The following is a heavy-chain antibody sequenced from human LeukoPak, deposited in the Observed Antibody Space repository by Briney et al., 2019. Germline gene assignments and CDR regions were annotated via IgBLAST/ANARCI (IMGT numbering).Heavy chain of an antibody. CDR1: XS. Sequence: XSXNXVRQAPGKGXXWVXXIXXSSSTIYYVDSVKGRFTIYRENDKKSLYMKVNSLRDEDTAVYYCARENQGYCSSTSCSYFDSWGHGTLVTVSS. J-gene: IGHJ4*01. D-gene: IGHD2-2*01. CDR3: ARENQGYCSSTSCSYFDS. V-gene: IGHV3-48*02. CDR2: IXXSSSTI.